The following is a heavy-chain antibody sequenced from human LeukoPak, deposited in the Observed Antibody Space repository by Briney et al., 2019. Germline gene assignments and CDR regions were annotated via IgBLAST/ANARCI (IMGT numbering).Heavy chain of an antibody. Sequence: GGSLRLSCAASGFTFSSYAMSWVRQAPGKGLEWVSAISGSGGSTYYADSVKGRFTISRDNSKSTLYLQMNSLRAEDTAVYYCAKGRTIDGYNYDYWGQGTLVTVSS. V-gene: IGHV3-23*01. CDR2: ISGSGGST. CDR1: GFTFSSYA. CDR3: AKGRTIDGYNYDY. J-gene: IGHJ4*02. D-gene: IGHD5-24*01.